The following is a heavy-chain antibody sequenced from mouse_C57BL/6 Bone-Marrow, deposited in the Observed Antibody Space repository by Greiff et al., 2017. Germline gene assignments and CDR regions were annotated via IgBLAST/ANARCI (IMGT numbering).Heavy chain of an antibody. J-gene: IGHJ3*01. CDR3: ARSPSYGYDGFAY. V-gene: IGHV1-22*01. D-gene: IGHD2-2*01. CDR1: GYTFTDYN. Sequence: VQLKESGPELVKPGASVKMSCKASGYTFTDYNMHWVKQSHGKSLEWIGYINPNNGGTSYNQKFKGKATLTVNKSSSTAYMELRSLTSEDSAVYYCARSPSYGYDGFAYWGQGTLVTVSA. CDR2: INPNNGGT.